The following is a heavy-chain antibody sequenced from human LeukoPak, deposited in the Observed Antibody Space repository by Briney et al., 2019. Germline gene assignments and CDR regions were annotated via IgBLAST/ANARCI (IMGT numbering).Heavy chain of an antibody. D-gene: IGHD1-26*01. J-gene: IGHJ6*02. CDR2: IIPIFGTA. CDR1: GGTFSSYA. Sequence: GASVKVSCKASGGTFSSYAISWVRQAPGQGLEWMGGIIPIFGTANYAQKFQGRVTMTRDTSTSTVYMELSSLRSEDTAVYYCARDLIVGATFGYYYYYGMDVWGQGTTVTVSS. V-gene: IGHV1-69*05. CDR3: ARDLIVGATFGYYYYYGMDV.